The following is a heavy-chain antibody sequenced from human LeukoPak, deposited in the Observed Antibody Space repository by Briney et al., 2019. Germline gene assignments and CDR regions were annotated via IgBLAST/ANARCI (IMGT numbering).Heavy chain of an antibody. CDR1: GGSISSYY. CDR2: IFYSGST. Sequence: PSETLSLTCTVSGGSISSYYWSWIRQPPGKGLEWTGYIFYSGSTNYNPSLKSRVTISVDTSKNQFSLKLSSVTAADTAVYYCARGGTMTTVPLWGQGTLVTVSS. CDR3: ARGGTMTTVPL. J-gene: IGHJ4*02. D-gene: IGHD4-17*01. V-gene: IGHV4-59*08.